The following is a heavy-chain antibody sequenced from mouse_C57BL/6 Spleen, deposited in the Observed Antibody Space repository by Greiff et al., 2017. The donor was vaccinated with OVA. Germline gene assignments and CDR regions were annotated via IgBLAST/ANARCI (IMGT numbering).Heavy chain of an antibody. CDR1: GYTFTSYW. CDR2: IDPSDSYT. CDR3: ARYDGYHPFAD. V-gene: IGHV1-69*01. D-gene: IGHD2-3*01. J-gene: IGHJ3*01. Sequence: QVQLQQPGAELVMPGASVKLSCKASGYTFTSYWMHWVKQRPGQGLEWIGEIDPSDSYTNYNHKFQGTSTLTVDKSSSTASMQLSRLTSEDSAGYYCARYDGYHPFADWGQGTLVTVSA.